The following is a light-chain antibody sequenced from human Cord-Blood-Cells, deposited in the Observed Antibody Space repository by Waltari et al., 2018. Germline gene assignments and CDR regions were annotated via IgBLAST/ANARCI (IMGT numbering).Light chain of an antibody. CDR3: CSYAGSSTLV. V-gene: IGLV2-23*01. Sequence: QSALTQPASVSGSPGQSITISCTGTSSDVGSYNLVSWYQQHQGKAPKLMIYEGSKRPSGFSNRCSGSKSGNTASLTISGLQAEDEADYYCCSYAGSSTLVFGGGTKLTVL. J-gene: IGLJ2*01. CDR1: SSDVGSYNL. CDR2: EGS.